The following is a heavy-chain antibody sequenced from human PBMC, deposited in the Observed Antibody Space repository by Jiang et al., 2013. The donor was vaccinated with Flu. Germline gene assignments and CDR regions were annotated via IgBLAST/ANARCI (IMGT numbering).Heavy chain of an antibody. CDR3: ARDLGDFWSGYHLSHYGMDV. CDR1: GFTFSSYG. J-gene: IGHJ6*02. V-gene: IGHV3-33*01. Sequence: SGGGVVQPGRSLRLSCAASGFTFSSYGMHWVRQAPGKGLEWVAVIWYDGSNKYYADSVKGRFTISRDNSKNTLYLQMNSLRAEDTAVYYCARDLGDFWSGYHLSHYGMDVWGQGTTVTVSS. D-gene: IGHD3-3*01. CDR2: IWYDGSNK.